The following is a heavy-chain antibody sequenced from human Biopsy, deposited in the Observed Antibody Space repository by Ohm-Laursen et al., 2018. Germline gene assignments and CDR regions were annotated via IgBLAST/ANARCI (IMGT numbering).Heavy chain of an antibody. CDR3: ARDSGILNYGNFKYYHYYGMDV. D-gene: IGHD4-11*01. CDR2: IYYSVMT. Sequence: ETLSLTWTVSGDSVTKYYWSWIRQPPGKGLEWIGHIYYSVMTNYNPSLQSRVSISVDTSRNQVSLTLSSVTAADTAVYYCARDSGILNYGNFKYYHYYGMDVWGQGTKVTVSS. V-gene: IGHV4-59*02. J-gene: IGHJ6*02. CDR1: GDSVTKYY.